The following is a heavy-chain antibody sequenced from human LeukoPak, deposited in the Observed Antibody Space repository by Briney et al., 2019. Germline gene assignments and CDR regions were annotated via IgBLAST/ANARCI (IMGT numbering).Heavy chain of an antibody. CDR3: ARQYYHYYMDV. J-gene: IGHJ6*03. V-gene: IGHV4-39*07. Sequence: SETLSLTCTVSGDSIRGTSFYWGWVRQPPEKGLEWIGSFYYSGSTYYNSALKGRVTISADTSKNQLSLDVSSVTAADTAVYYCARQYYHYYMDVWGKGTTVTVSS. CDR1: GDSIRGTSFY. CDR2: FYYSGST. D-gene: IGHD2/OR15-2a*01.